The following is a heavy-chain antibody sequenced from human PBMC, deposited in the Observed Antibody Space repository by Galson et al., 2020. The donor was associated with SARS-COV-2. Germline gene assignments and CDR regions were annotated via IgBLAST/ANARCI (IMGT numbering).Heavy chain of an antibody. J-gene: IGHJ6*03. CDR2: IGTAGDT. D-gene: IGHD5-18*01. Sequence: GESLKISCAASGFTFSSYDMHWVRQATGKGLEWVSAIGTAGDTYYPGSVKGRFTISRENAKNSLYLQMNSLRAGDTAVYYCARGVQLWLVGYDYYYMDVWGKGTTVTVSS. V-gene: IGHV3-13*01. CDR3: ARGVQLWLVGYDYYYMDV. CDR1: GFTFSSYD.